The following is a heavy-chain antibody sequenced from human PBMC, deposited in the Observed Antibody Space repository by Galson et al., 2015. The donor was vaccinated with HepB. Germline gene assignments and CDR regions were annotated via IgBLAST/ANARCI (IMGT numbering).Heavy chain of an antibody. CDR3: ARAMTTVTTYACYL. J-gene: IGHJ3*01. CDR1: EDTFISYA. CDR2: IVPIFGSA. V-gene: IGHV1-69*13. Sequence: SVKVSCKASEDTFISYAISWVRQVPGQGFEYVGGIVPIFGSANYDQKFQGRVTITADDSTKTAYMEVNSLRSDDTAVYYCARAMTTVTTYACYLWGQGTMVTVSS. D-gene: IGHD4-17*01.